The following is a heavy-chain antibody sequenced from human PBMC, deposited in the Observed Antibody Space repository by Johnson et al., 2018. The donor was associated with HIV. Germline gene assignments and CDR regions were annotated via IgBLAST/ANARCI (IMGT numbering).Heavy chain of an antibody. CDR2: ISYDGSNK. V-gene: IGHV3-30-3*02. J-gene: IGHJ3*02. CDR3: AKSGRFVLVVYAPDVFDI. Sequence: QMQLVESGGGVVQPGRSLRLSCVASGFTFSTYGMHWVRQAPGKGLEWVAVISYDGSNKYYADSVKGRFTISRDNSKNTLYLQMNSLRAEDTAVYYCAKSGRFVLVVYAPDVFDIWGQGTMVTVSS. D-gene: IGHD2-8*02. CDR1: GFTFSTYG.